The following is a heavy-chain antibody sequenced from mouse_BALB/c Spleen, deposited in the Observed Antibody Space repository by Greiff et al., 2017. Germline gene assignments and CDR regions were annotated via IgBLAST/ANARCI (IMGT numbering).Heavy chain of an antibody. D-gene: IGHD2-4*01. V-gene: IGHV7-3*02. CDR3: ASYYDYIYAMDY. J-gene: IGHJ4*01. CDR1: GFTFTDYY. CDR2: IRNKANGYTT. Sequence: EVKVEESGGGLVQPGGSLRLSCATSGFTFTDYYMSWVRQPPGKALEWLGFIRNKANGYTTEYSASVKGRFTISRDNSQSILYLQMNTLRAEDSATYYCASYYDYIYAMDYWGQGTSVTVSS.